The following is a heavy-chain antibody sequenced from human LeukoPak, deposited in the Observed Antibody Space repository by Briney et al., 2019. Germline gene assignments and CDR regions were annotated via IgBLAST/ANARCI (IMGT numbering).Heavy chain of an antibody. CDR3: AGNVVVVAATRGYYYGMDV. CDR2: ISRSGSTI. J-gene: IGHJ6*02. V-gene: IGHV3-48*03. CDR1: GFTFSSYE. D-gene: IGHD2-15*01. Sequence: QSGGSLRLSCAASGFTFSSYEMNWVRQAPGKVLEWVSYISRSGSTIYYADSVKGRFTISRDNAKNSLYLQMNSLRAEDTAVYYCAGNVVVVAATRGYYYGMDVWGQGTTVTVS.